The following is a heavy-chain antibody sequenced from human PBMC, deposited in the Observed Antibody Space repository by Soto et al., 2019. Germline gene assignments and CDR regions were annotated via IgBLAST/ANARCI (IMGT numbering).Heavy chain of an antibody. CDR1: EFPFSTYW. CDR2: IKQDGREK. V-gene: IGHV3-7*01. CDR3: ATGGRTFDY. Sequence: GGSLRLSCAASEFPFSTYWMSWVRQAPGKRLEWVANIKQDGREKYYVDSVKGRFTISRDNAKNSLYVQMNSLRAEDTAVYYCATGGRTFDYWGQGTLVTVSS. J-gene: IGHJ4*02.